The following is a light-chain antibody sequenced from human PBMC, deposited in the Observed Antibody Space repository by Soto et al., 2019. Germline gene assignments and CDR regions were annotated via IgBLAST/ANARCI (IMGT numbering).Light chain of an antibody. CDR1: QSISSW. CDR2: DAS. CDR3: QQYNTYSSLT. J-gene: IGKJ4*01. V-gene: IGKV1-5*01. Sequence: IQMTQSPSTLPASVGDRVTITCRASQSISSWLAWYQQKLGRAPRLLIYDASSLESGVPSRFSGSGYGTEFTLTISSLQPDDFATYYCQQYNTYSSLTFGGGTKVDIK.